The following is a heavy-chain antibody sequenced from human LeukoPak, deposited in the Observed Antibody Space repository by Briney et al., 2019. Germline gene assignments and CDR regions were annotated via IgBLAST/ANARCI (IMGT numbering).Heavy chain of an antibody. J-gene: IGHJ6*02. CDR3: ARDKWFGDPRRRYGMDV. V-gene: IGHV4-30-4*01. Sequence: SETLSLTCSVSGDSITSGDIHWNWIRQPPGKGLEWIGHIYHSGNTYYNSSLKSRLTISVDTSKNHFALKLTSVTAADTAVYYCARDKWFGDPRRRYGMDVWGQGTTVTVSS. D-gene: IGHD3-10*01. CDR1: GDSITSGDIH. CDR2: IYHSGNT.